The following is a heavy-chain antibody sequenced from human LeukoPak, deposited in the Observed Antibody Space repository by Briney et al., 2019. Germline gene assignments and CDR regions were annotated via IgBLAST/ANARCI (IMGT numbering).Heavy chain of an antibody. CDR1: GGSISSYY. D-gene: IGHD3-10*01. V-gene: IGHV4-30-4*08. CDR2: IYYSGST. CDR3: ARALYGSGSPSDY. J-gene: IGHJ4*02. Sequence: PSETLSLTCTVSGGSISSYYWSWIRQPPGKGLEWIGYIYYSGSTYYNPSLKSRVTISVDTSKNQFSLKLSSVTAADTAVYYCARALYGSGSPSDYWGQGTLVPVSS.